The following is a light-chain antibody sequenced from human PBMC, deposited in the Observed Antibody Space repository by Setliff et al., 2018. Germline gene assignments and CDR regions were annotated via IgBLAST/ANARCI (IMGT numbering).Light chain of an antibody. V-gene: IGLV2-8*01. CDR3: SSYASSINPYV. Sequence: QSALTQPPSASGSPGQSLTISCTGTSNDVGAYNYVSWYQQHPGKAPKLMIYEVTKRPLGVPDRFSGSKSGNTASLTVSGLQGEDEADYYCSSYASSINPYVFGTGTKVTVL. J-gene: IGLJ1*01. CDR1: SNDVGAYNY. CDR2: EVT.